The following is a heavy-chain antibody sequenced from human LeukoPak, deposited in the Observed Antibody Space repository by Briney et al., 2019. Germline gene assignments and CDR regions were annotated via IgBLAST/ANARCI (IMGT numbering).Heavy chain of an antibody. J-gene: IGHJ4*02. Sequence: PSETLSLTCTVSGGSISSSSYYWGWIRQPPGKGLEWIGSIYYSGSTYYNPSLKSRVTISVDTSKNQFSLKLSSVTAADTAVYYCARHIWGYAPAAMRSTVTPYYFDYWGQGTLVTVSS. CDR3: ARHIWGYAPAAMRSTVTPYYFDY. CDR1: GGSISSSSYY. CDR2: IYYSGST. D-gene: IGHD2-2*01. V-gene: IGHV4-39*01.